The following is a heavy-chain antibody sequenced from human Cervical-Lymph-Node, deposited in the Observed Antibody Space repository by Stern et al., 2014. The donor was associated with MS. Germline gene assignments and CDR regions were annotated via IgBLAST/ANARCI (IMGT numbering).Heavy chain of an antibody. CDR3: ARGGRGVGLEY. V-gene: IGHV3-30-3*01. CDR1: GFTFSTYA. D-gene: IGHD3-10*01. Sequence: VQLVESGGGVVRPGRSLSLSCVASGFTFSTYAMHCVRQAPGKGLEWVAFVSYDGTQSNSTDSVKARFTISRDNSKNTLYLHMNSLRDEDTAVYFCARGGRGVGLEYWGQGALVTVSS. CDR2: VSYDGTQS. J-gene: IGHJ4*02.